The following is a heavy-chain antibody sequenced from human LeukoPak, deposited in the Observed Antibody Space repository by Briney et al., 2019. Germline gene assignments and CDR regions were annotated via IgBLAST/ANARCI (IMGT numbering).Heavy chain of an antibody. CDR1: GFTFTDYY. CDR2: INPNSDDT. V-gene: IGHV1-2*02. J-gene: IGHJ5*02. CDR3: ARDSSSWDNWFDP. D-gene: IGHD6-13*01. Sequence: GASVKVSCKASGFTFTDYYMHWVRQAPGQGLEWMGWINPNSDDTNFAQQFQGRVTMTRDTSISTAYMELSRLTSDDTAVYYCARDSSSWDNWFDPWGQGTLVTVSS.